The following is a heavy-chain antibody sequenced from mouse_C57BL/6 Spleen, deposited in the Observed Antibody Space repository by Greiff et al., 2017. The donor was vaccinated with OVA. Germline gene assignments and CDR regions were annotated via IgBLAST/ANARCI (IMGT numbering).Heavy chain of an antibody. V-gene: IGHV3-6*01. CDR1: GYSITSGYY. Sequence: EVQLQQSGPGLVKPSQSLSLTCSVTGYSITSGYYWNWIRQFPGNKLEWMGYISYDGSNNYNPSLENRISITRDTSKNQFFLKLNSVTTEDTATYYCAREGDGPYYYAMDYWGQGTSVTVSS. D-gene: IGHD1-2*01. CDR3: AREGDGPYYYAMDY. CDR2: ISYDGSN. J-gene: IGHJ4*01.